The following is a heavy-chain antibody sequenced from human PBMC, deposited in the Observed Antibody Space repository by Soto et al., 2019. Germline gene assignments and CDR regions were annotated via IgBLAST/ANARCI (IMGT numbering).Heavy chain of an antibody. CDR3: ASHYGDYPNYWYFAL. D-gene: IGHD4-17*01. CDR2: IYSGGST. J-gene: IGHJ2*01. Sequence: EVQLVESGGGLIQPGGSLRLSCAASGFTVSSNYMSWVRQAPGKGLEWVSVIYSGGSTYYADSVKGRFTISRDNSKNTLYLQMNSLRAEDTAVYYCASHYGDYPNYWYFALWGRGTLVTVSS. CDR1: GFTVSSNY. V-gene: IGHV3-53*01.